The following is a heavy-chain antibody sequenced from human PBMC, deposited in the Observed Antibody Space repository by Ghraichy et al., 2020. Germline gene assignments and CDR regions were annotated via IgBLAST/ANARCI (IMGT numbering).Heavy chain of an antibody. CDR3: TRGLAVAGRPFDY. D-gene: IGHD6-19*01. CDR2: IRSKAYGGTT. J-gene: IGHJ4*02. CDR1: GFTFGDYA. Sequence: GGSLRLSCTASGFTFGDYAMSWFRQAPGKGLEWVSFIRSKAYGGTTEYAASVKCRFTISRDDSKIIAYLQMNSLKTEDTAVYYCTRGLAVAGRPFDYWCQGTLVAVSS. V-gene: IGHV3-49*03.